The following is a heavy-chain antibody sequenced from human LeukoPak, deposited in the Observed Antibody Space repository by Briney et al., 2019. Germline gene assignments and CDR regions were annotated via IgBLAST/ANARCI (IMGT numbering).Heavy chain of an antibody. J-gene: IGHJ6*03. V-gene: IGHV4-38-2*02. Sequence: SETLSLTCTVSGYSISSGYYWGWIRQPPGKGLEWIGSIYHSGSTYYNPSLKSRVTISVDTSKNQFSLKLSSVTAADTAVYYCARQGGGVPGYYYYMDVWGKGTTVTVSS. CDR2: IYHSGST. CDR3: ARQGGGVPGYYYYMDV. CDR1: GYSISSGYY. D-gene: IGHD2-21*01.